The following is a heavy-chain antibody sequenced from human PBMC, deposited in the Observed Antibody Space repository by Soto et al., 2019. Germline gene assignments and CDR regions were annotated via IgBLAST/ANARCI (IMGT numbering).Heavy chain of an antibody. CDR1: GYSFTSYW. D-gene: IGHD3-22*01. Sequence: GESLKISCKGSGYSFTSYWISWVRQMPGKGLEWMGRIDPSDSYTNYSPSFQGHVTISADKSISTAYLQWSSLKASDTAMYYCARLRVGYYYDSSGNNWFDPWGQRTLVTVS. CDR2: IDPSDSYT. CDR3: ARLRVGYYYDSSGNNWFDP. V-gene: IGHV5-10-1*01. J-gene: IGHJ5*02.